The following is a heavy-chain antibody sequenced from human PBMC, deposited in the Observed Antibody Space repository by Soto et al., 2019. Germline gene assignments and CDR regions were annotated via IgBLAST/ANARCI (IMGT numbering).Heavy chain of an antibody. CDR2: IKSKTDGGTT. D-gene: IGHD3-3*01. Sequence: GGSLRLSFAASGFTFSNAWMSWVRQAPGKGLEWVGRIKSKTDGGTTDYAAPVKGRFTISRDDSKNTLYLQMNSLKTEDTAVYYCQLTYYDFWSGNNAFDIWGQGTMVTVSS. CDR3: QLTYYDFWSGNNAFDI. J-gene: IGHJ3*02. CDR1: GFTFSNAW. V-gene: IGHV3-15*01.